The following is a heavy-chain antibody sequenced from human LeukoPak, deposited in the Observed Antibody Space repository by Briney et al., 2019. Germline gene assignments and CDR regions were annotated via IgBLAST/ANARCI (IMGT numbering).Heavy chain of an antibody. J-gene: IGHJ4*02. CDR2: ISGSGGSA. CDR1: GFTVSSNY. CDR3: AKLREIYASSPRFEY. Sequence: GGSLRLSCAASGFTVSSNYMSWVRQAPGKGLEWVSGISGSGGSAYYAGSVKGRFTISRDNSKNTLYLQMNSLRAEDTAIYYCAKLREIYASSPRFEYWGQGILVTVSS. V-gene: IGHV3-23*01. D-gene: IGHD5/OR15-5a*01.